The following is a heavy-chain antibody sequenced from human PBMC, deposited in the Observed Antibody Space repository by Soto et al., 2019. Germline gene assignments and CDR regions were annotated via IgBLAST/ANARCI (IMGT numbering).Heavy chain of an antibody. V-gene: IGHV3-21*01. CDR1: GFTFSSYS. CDR2: ISSSSSYI. J-gene: IGHJ4*02. Sequence: GGSLRLSCAASGFTFSSYSMNWVRQAPGKGLEWVSSISSSSSYIYYADSVKGRFTISRDNAKNSLYLQMNSLRAEDTAVYYCARARPDFWSGWHFDSWGQGTLVT. CDR3: ARARPDFWSGWHFDS. D-gene: IGHD3-3*01.